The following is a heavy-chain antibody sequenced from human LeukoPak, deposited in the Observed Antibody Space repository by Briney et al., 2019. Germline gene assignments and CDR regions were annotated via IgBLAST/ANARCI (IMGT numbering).Heavy chain of an antibody. Sequence: SETLSLTCTVSGDSISTYYWSWIRQPPGKELQWLGHIYSTGSTNYNPSLESRLTISVDTSKNQFSLKLRSVTAADTAVYYCARVLGSDYSDYWGQGTLVTVSS. V-gene: IGHV4-59*01. D-gene: IGHD2-21*01. CDR3: ARVLGSDYSDY. CDR1: GDSISTYY. CDR2: IYSTGST. J-gene: IGHJ4*02.